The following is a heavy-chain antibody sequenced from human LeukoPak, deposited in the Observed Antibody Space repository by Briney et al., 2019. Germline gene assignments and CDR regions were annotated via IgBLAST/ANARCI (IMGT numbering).Heavy chain of an antibody. V-gene: IGHV1-46*03. J-gene: IGHJ4*02. CDR3: AREEQQLALDY. Sequence: ASVKVSCKASGYTLTSYYMHWVRQAPGQGLEWMGIINPSGGSTSYAQKFQGRVTMTRDTSTSTVYMELSSLRSEDTAVYYCAREEQQLALDYWGQGTLVTVSS. D-gene: IGHD6-13*01. CDR2: INPSGGST. CDR1: GYTLTSYY.